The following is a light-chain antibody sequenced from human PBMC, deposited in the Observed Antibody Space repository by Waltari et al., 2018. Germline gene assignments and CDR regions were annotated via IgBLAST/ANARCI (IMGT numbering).Light chain of an antibody. CDR1: QSIHNY. V-gene: IGKV3-11*01. Sequence: DIVLTQSPATLSLSPGERATLSCRASQSIHNYLAWYQQKPGQAPRLLIYDTSNRATGISARFSGSGYGTDFALTISRLEPEDFAVYYCQQRRNWPLTFGAGTKVEIK. CDR3: QQRRNWPLT. CDR2: DTS. J-gene: IGKJ4*01.